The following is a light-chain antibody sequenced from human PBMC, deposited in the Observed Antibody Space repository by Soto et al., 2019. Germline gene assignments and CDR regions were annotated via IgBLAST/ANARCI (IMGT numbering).Light chain of an antibody. CDR2: DTS. V-gene: IGKV3-11*01. CDR1: QSVSSS. J-gene: IGKJ5*01. CDR3: HQRTNWPMT. Sequence: EIVLTQSPATLPLSPGERATLSCRASQSVSSSLAWYQQKPGQAPRLLIYDTSNRATGIPARFSGSGSGTDFTLTISSLEPEDFAVYYCHQRTNWPMTVGQGTRLEI.